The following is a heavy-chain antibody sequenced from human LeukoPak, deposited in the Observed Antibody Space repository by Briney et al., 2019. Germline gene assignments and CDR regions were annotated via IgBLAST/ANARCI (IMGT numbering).Heavy chain of an antibody. V-gene: IGHV3-53*01. CDR1: GFTVSSNY. J-gene: IGHJ4*02. CDR3: AKASDMAATAPEY. CDR2: LYTGGST. Sequence: GGSLRLSCAASGFTVSSNYMSWVRQAPGKGLEWVSVLYTGGSTYYPDSVKGRFTISRDNSKNTLYLQMNSLRAEDTALYFCAKASDMAATAPEYRGQGILVTVSS. D-gene: IGHD5-12*01.